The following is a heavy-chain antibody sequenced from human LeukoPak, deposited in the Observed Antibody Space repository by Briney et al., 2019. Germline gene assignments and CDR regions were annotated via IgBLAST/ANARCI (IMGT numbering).Heavy chain of an antibody. D-gene: IGHD2-2*01. J-gene: IGHJ5*02. CDR2: ITGSGGST. CDR1: GFTFSSYA. CDR3: AKDRHAPGRYCSSTICFPFDP. Sequence: GGSLRLSCAASGFTFSSYAMSWVRQAPGKGLEWVSAITGSGGSTYYADSVKGRFTISRDNSKNTLYLQMNSLRAEDTAVYYCAKDRHAPGRYCSSTICFPFDPWGQGTLVTVSS. V-gene: IGHV3-23*01.